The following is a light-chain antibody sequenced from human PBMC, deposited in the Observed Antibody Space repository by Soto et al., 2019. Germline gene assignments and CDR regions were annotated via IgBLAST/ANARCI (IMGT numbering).Light chain of an antibody. J-gene: IGKJ2*01. CDR2: GAS. CDR1: QSVRINY. CDR3: QHYGSSAYT. V-gene: IGKV3-20*01. Sequence: EFVLTQSPGTLSLSPGERATLSCRASQSVRINYLAWYQQKPGQSPRLLIYGASNRATGIPDRFSGSGSGTDFTLTISRLEPEDFAVFYCQHYGSSAYTFGQGTTLEIK.